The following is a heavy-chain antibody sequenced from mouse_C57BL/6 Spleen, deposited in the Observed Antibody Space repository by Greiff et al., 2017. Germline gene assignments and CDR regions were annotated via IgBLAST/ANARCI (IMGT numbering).Heavy chain of an antibody. CDR3: ARNQNPDYYGSSAWFAY. CDR2: IWRGGST. Sequence: QVQLQQSGPGLVQPSQSLSITCTASGFSLTSYGVPWVRQSPGKGLEWLGVIWRGGSTDYNAAFISSLSISKGNSKSQVFFKMNSLQADDTAIYSCARNQNPDYYGSSAWFAYWGQGTLVTVSA. D-gene: IGHD1-1*01. CDR1: GFSLTSYG. V-gene: IGHV2-2*01. J-gene: IGHJ3*01.